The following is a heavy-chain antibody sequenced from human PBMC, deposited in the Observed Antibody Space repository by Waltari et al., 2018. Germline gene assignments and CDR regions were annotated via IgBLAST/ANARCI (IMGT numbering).Heavy chain of an antibody. CDR2: IRSKPNNYAT. V-gene: IGHV3-73*01. Sequence: EVQVVESGGGLVQPGGSLKLSCATPGFTLRGSTIHWVRQTSGKGLEWIGRIRSKPNNYATRYTASVEGRFTISRDDSENTAYLQMSSLMTEDTAVYYCTGGAVTGTDFWGQGTLVTVSS. D-gene: IGHD6-13*01. CDR3: TGGAVTGTDF. J-gene: IGHJ4*02. CDR1: GFTLRGST.